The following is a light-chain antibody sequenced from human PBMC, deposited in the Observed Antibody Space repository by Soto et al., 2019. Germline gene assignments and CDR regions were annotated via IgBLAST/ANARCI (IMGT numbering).Light chain of an antibody. CDR3: SSYSISTAYL. V-gene: IGLV2-14*01. CDR1: SSDVGAYNY. CDR2: EVS. Sequence: QSALTQPASVSGSPGQSITISCTGTSSDVGAYNYVSWYQQYPGKAPKYMIYEVSNRPSGVSDRFSGSKSGNTASLTISGLQAEDEADYFCSSYSISTAYLFGTGTKVTVL. J-gene: IGLJ1*01.